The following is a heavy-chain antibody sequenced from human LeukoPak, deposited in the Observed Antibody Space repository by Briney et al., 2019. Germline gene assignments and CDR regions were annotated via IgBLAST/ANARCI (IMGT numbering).Heavy chain of an antibody. CDR3: AKDIHITMVRGADY. V-gene: IGHV3-23*01. CDR1: GFTFSSYA. D-gene: IGHD3-10*01. J-gene: IGHJ4*02. CDR2: ISGGAGST. Sequence: GGSLRLSCAASGFTFSSYAMSWVRQAPGKGLEWVSAISGGAGSTYYAVSVKGRFTVSRDNSKNTVYLQMNSLRAEDTAVYYCAKDIHITMVRGADYWGQGTLVTVSS.